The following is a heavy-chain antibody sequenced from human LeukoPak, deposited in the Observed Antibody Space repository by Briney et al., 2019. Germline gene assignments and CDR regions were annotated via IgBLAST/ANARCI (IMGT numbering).Heavy chain of an antibody. J-gene: IGHJ4*02. D-gene: IGHD5-12*01. CDR1: GDSIRSGTYY. V-gene: IGHV4-61*02. CDR2: IYTSGST. CDR3: ARGGGATRIDY. Sequence: SETLSLTCSVSGDSIRSGTYYWSWMRQPAGKGLEWIGRIYTSGSTSYNTSLKSRVTISVDTSKNQFSLKLTSVTAADTAVYYCARGGGATRIDYWGQGTLVTVSS.